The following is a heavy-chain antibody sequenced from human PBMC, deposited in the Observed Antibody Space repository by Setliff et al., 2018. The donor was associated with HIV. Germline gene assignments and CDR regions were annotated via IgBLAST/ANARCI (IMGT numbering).Heavy chain of an antibody. D-gene: IGHD1-20*01. Sequence: SETLSLTCTVSGGSISSYYWSWIRQPPGKGLEWIGSIYHSGSTYYNPSLKSRVTISVDTSKNQFSLKLSSVTAADTAVYYCARQYNRQYGMDVWGQGTTVTVSS. CDR3: ARQYNRQYGMDV. CDR2: IYHSGST. CDR1: GGSISSYY. J-gene: IGHJ6*02. V-gene: IGHV4-59*08.